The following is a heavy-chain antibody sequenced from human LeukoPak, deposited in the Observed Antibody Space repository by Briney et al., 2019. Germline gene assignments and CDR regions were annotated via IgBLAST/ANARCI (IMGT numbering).Heavy chain of an antibody. J-gene: IGHJ4*02. CDR2: ISGSGGGT. D-gene: IGHD1-26*01. CDR3: AKDLGRYRNNFFDY. CDR1: GLTFSSIA. Sequence: GGSLRLSCAPSGLTFSSIAMSWVRQAPDKGLEWVSTISGSGGGTYYADSVKGRFTISRDDSKNTLYLQMNSLRADDTAVYYCAKDLGRYRNNFFDYWGQGNLVTVSS. V-gene: IGHV3-23*01.